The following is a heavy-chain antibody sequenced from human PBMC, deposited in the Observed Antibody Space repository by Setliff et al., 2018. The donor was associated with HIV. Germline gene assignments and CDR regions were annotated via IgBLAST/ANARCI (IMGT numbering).Heavy chain of an antibody. D-gene: IGHD1-1*01. CDR3: ARGPNPTGNYDFYFLDV. CDR1: GGTFRTYA. CDR2: IIPMLRVA. J-gene: IGHJ6*03. Sequence: GASVKVSCKASGGTFRTYAISWVRQAPGQGLEWMGGIIPMLRVAKYAQNLQDRVTITADKSTGTAYMELSGLRSEDTAVYYCARGPNPTGNYDFYFLDVWGKGTTVTVSS. V-gene: IGHV1-69*10.